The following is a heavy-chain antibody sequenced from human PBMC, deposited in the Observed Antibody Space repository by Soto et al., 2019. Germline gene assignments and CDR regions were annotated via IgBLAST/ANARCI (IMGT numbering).Heavy chain of an antibody. J-gene: IGHJ4*02. CDR2: ISCTGRRT. CDR3: AKARHSSTWYNFDF. V-gene: IGHV3-23*01. D-gene: IGHD2-2*01. CDR1: GFHFGRYG. Sequence: GAQNLSCGTSGFHFGRYGMGWVRSAPGKGLYWVSGISCTGRRTYYADSVKGRFTISRDNSKNTLYLQMNSLRAEDTAVYYCAKARHSSTWYNFDFWGQGNLVTGSA.